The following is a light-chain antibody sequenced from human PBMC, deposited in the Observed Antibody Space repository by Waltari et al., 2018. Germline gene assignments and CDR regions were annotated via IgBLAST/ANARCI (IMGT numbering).Light chain of an antibody. V-gene: IGLV1-44*01. CDR3: AAWDDSLNGVV. J-gene: IGLJ2*01. CDR1: SSNIGPST. Sequence: QSVLTQPPSASGTPGQTVTISCSGSSSNIGPSTVHWYQLLPGTAPKLLIYGSNQRPSGVPDRFSGSKSGTSASLAISGLQSEDEADYYCAAWDDSLNGVVFGGGTTLTVL. CDR2: GSN.